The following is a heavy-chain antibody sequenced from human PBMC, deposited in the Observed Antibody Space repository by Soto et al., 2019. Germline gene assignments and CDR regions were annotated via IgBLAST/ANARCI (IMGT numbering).Heavy chain of an antibody. CDR1: GLTFSSYA. CDR3: EKGRYYGSREYYFDY. Sequence: GSLRLSWAASGLTFSSYAMGWVRQAPGKGLEWVSAISGSGGSTYYADSVKGRFTISRDNSKNTLYLQMNSLRAEDTAVYYCEKGRYYGSREYYFDYWGQGTLVTVSS. V-gene: IGHV3-23*01. CDR2: ISGSGGST. D-gene: IGHD3-10*01. J-gene: IGHJ4*02.